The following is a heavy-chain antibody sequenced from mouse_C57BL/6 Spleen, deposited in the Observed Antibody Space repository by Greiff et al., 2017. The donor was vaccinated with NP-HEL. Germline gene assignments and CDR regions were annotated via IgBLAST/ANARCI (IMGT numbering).Heavy chain of an antibody. Sequence: EVQLQESGPGLVKPSQSLSLTCSVTGYSITSGYYWNWIRQFPGNKLEWMGYISYDGSNNYNPSLKNRISITRDTSKNQFFLKLNSVTTEDTATYYCARDGSSSFDYWGQGTTLTVSS. J-gene: IGHJ2*01. CDR2: ISYDGSN. CDR3: ARDGSSSFDY. CDR1: GYSITSGYY. D-gene: IGHD1-1*01. V-gene: IGHV3-6*01.